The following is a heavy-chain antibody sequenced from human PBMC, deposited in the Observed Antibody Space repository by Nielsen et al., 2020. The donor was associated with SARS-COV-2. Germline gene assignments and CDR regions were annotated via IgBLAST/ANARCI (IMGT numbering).Heavy chain of an antibody. CDR2: IIPILGIA. V-gene: IGHV1-69*04. CDR3: ARDLGSPGGSYWSY. Sequence: SVKVSCKASGGTFSSYAISWVRQAPGQGLEWMGRIIPILGIANYAQKFQGRVTITADKSTSTAYMDLSSLRSEDTAVYYCARDLGSPGGSYWSYWGQGTLVTVSS. D-gene: IGHD1-26*01. CDR1: GGTFSSYA. J-gene: IGHJ4*02.